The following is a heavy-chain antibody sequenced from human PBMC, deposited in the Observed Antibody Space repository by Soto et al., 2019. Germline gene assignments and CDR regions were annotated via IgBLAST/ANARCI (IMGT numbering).Heavy chain of an antibody. V-gene: IGHV3-15*07. CDR1: GITFRNPW. CDR2: IKSKTDGGTT. J-gene: IGHJ6*02. CDR3: TTDEYFMNIVVVPAAPAPFYYGMDV. D-gene: IGHD2-2*01. Sequence: PRGSLRPSCPASGITFRNPWTNCLHQTPRKGLEWVGRIKSKTDGGTTDYAAPVKGRFTISRDDSKNTLYLQMNSMKTEDTAVYYCTTDEYFMNIVVVPAAPAPFYYGMDVWGQGTTVTVSS.